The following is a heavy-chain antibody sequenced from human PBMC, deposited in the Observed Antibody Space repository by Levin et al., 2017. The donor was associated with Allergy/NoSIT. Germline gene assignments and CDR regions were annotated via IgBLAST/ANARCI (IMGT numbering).Heavy chain of an antibody. Sequence: ASVKVSCKTSGYTFTTYPMNWVRRAPGRGLEWVGWINTNTGTPTYAQDFRGRFVFSLDRSINTAYLQINNLKPDDTAVYYCARVGISATTLDYWGQGSLVTVSS. D-gene: IGHD1-7*01. V-gene: IGHV7-4-1*02. CDR2: INTNTGTP. CDR1: GYTFTTYP. J-gene: IGHJ4*02. CDR3: ARVGISATTLDY.